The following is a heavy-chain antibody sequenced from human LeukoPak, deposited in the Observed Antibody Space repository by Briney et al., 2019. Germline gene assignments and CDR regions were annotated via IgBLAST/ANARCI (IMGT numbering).Heavy chain of an antibody. V-gene: IGHV4-34*01. CDR3: AGSSGTSHGY. J-gene: IGHJ4*02. Sequence: SETLSLTCAVYGGSFSGYYWSWIRQPPGKGLEWIGEINHSGSTNYNPSLKSRVTISVDTSKNQFSLKLSSVTAADTAAYYCAGSSGTSHGYWGQGTLVTVSS. CDR1: GGSFSGYY. CDR2: INHSGST. D-gene: IGHD6-19*01.